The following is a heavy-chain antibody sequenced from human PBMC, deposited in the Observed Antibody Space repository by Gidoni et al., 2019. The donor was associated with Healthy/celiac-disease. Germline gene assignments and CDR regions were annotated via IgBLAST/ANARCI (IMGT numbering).Heavy chain of an antibody. Sequence: EVQLVEPWGGLVQPGGSLRLSLPASGITFSCYSMNWVRQAPGKGLEWVSYISRSSSTIDYADSVKGRFTISRDNAKNSLYLQMNSLRDEDTAVYYCARGGDYYDSSGLTFDYWGQGTLVTVSS. CDR2: ISRSSSTI. D-gene: IGHD3-22*01. CDR3: ARGGDYYDSSGLTFDY. CDR1: GITFSCYS. J-gene: IGHJ4*02. V-gene: IGHV3-48*02.